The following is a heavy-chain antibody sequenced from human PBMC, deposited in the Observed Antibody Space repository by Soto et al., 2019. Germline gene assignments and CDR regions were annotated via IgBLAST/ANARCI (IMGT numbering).Heavy chain of an antibody. CDR2: ISSSSSYI. CDR1: GFTFSDYI. CDR3: ASPREYCSSTTCYVAFDI. V-gene: IGHV3-21*06. D-gene: IGHD2-2*01. Sequence: EIQLVESGGGLVKPGGSLRLSCAASGFTFSDYIMNWVRQAPGKGLEWLSSISSSSSYIFYADSVKGRFTISRDNAKNSLFLHMNSLRADDTAVYYCASPREYCSSTTCYVAFDIWGQGTMVNVSP. J-gene: IGHJ3*02.